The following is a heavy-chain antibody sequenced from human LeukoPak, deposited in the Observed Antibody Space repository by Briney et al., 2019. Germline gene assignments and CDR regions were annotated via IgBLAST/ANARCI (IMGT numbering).Heavy chain of an antibody. CDR1: GFTFSGYS. CDR3: ARKTTGHDAFDI. V-gene: IGHV3-48*04. CDR2: ISSSSTI. Sequence: PGGSLRLSCAASGFTFSGYSMNWVRQAPGKGLEWVSYISSSSTIYYADSVKGRFTISRDNAKNSLYLQMNSLRAEDTAVYYCARKTTGHDAFDIWGQGTMVTVSS. D-gene: IGHD4-17*01. J-gene: IGHJ3*02.